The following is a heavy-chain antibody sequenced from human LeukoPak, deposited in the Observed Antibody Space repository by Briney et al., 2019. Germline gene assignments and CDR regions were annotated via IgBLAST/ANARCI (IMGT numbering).Heavy chain of an antibody. Sequence: PSETLSLTCTVSGGSISSYYWSWIRQPPGKGLEWIGYIYYSGSTNYNPSLKSRVTISVDTSKNQFSLKLSSVTAADTAVYYCARDGSSSWSSWFDPWGQGTLVTVSS. D-gene: IGHD6-13*01. V-gene: IGHV4-59*01. CDR2: IYYSGST. CDR1: GGSISSYY. J-gene: IGHJ5*02. CDR3: ARDGSSSWSSWFDP.